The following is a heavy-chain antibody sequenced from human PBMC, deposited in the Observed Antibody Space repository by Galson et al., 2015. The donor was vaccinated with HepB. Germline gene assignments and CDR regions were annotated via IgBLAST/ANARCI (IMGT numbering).Heavy chain of an antibody. V-gene: IGHV3-74*01. J-gene: IGHJ6*02. D-gene: IGHD6-13*01. CDR1: GFTFSSYW. CDR3: ARPLRPIPGIAAAANYYYGMDV. Sequence: SLRLSCAASGFTFSSYWMHWVRQAPGKGLVWVSRINSDGSSTSYADSVKGRFTISRDNAKNTLYLQMNSLRAEDTAVYYCARPLRPIPGIAAAANYYYGMDVWGQGTTVTVSS. CDR2: INSDGSST.